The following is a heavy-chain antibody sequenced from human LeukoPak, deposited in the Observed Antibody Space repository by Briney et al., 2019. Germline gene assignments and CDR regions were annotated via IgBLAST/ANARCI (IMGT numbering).Heavy chain of an antibody. CDR1: GYTFTDHY. V-gene: IGHV1-2*02. CDR3: ARGGEGQVVYYYYMDV. D-gene: IGHD1-1*01. J-gene: IGHJ6*03. CDR2: IYVKSGAT. Sequence: ASVKVSCKASGYTFTDHYLYWVRQAPGQGLEWMGWIYVKSGATNYAQKFQGRVTMTRDTSISTAYMELSGLRSDDTAVYYCARGGEGQVVYYYYMDVWGRRTTVTVSS.